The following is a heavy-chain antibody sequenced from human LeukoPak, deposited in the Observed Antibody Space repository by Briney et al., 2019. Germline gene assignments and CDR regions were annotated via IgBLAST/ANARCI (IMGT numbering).Heavy chain of an antibody. CDR3: ARDVVVVPAAITGDYYYYYGMDV. D-gene: IGHD2-2*01. J-gene: IGHJ6*02. Sequence: GGSLRLSCAASGFTFSDYYMSWIRQAPGRGLEWVSYISSSGSTIYYADSVKGRFTISRDNAKNSLYLQMNSLRAEDTAVYYCARDVVVVPAAITGDYYYYYGMDVWGQGTTVTVSS. CDR1: GFTFSDYY. V-gene: IGHV3-11*01. CDR2: ISSSGSTI.